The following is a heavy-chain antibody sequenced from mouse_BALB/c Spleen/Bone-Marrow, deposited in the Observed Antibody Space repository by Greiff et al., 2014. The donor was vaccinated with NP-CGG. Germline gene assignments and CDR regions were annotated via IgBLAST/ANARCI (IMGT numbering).Heavy chain of an antibody. V-gene: IGHV14-3*02. J-gene: IGHJ3*01. Sequence: EVQLQESGAELVKPGASVKLSCTASGFNIKDSYLHWVKQRPEQGLDWIGRTDPAKGNTNYDPKFQGKATITADTSSNTAYLQLSSLTSEDTAVYFCAGNYPFAYWGQGTLVTVSA. D-gene: IGHD2-1*01. CDR2: TDPAKGNT. CDR1: GFNIKDSY. CDR3: AGNYPFAY.